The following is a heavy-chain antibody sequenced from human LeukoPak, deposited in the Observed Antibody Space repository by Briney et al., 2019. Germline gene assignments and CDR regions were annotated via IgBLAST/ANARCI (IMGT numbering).Heavy chain of an antibody. CDR3: ARTSYYYDSSGYYFDY. J-gene: IGHJ4*02. Sequence: PGGSLRLSCAASGFTFSSYSMNWVRQAPGKGLEWVSSISSSSSYIYYADSVKGRLTISRDNAKNSLYLQMNSLRAEDTAVYYCARTSYYYDSSGYYFDYWGQGTLVTVSS. CDR2: ISSSSSYI. CDR1: GFTFSSYS. D-gene: IGHD3-22*01. V-gene: IGHV3-21*01.